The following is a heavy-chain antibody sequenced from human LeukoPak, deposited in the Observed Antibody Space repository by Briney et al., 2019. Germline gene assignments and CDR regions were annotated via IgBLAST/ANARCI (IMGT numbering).Heavy chain of an antibody. D-gene: IGHD3-3*02. CDR1: GGSISSGGYY. CDR3: ARDSHFWSGYAFDI. Sequence: SQTLSLTCTVSGGSISSGGYYWSWLRQHPGKGLEWIGYIYYSGSTYYNPSLKSRVTISVDTSKNQFSLKLSSVTAADTAVYYCARDSHFWSGYAFDIWGQGTMVTVSS. V-gene: IGHV4-31*03. J-gene: IGHJ3*02. CDR2: IYYSGST.